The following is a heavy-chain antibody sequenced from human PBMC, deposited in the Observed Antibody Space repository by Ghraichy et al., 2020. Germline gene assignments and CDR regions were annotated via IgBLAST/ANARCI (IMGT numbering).Heavy chain of an antibody. D-gene: IGHD2-8*01. CDR1: GFNFGGSD. Sequence: GGSLRLSCEASGFNFGGSDMYWIRQASEKGLEWIGRIRSKAKNYATTYAASVKGRFTISRDDSKNTASLQMNSLNTEDTAVYFCTRPQVPDAPEAYYYYGLDVWGQGTTVTVSS. CDR3: TRPQVPDAPEAYYYYGLDV. CDR2: IRSKAKNYAT. J-gene: IGHJ6*02. V-gene: IGHV3-73*01.